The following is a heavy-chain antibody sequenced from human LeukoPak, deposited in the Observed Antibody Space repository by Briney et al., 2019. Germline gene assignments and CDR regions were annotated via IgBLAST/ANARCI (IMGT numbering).Heavy chain of an antibody. D-gene: IGHD3-10*01. CDR2: INHSGST. J-gene: IGHJ4*02. CDR1: GGSFSGYY. Sequence: SETLSLTCAVCGGSFSGYYWSWIRQPPGKGLEWIGEINHSGSTNYNPSLKSRVTISVDTSKNQFSLKLSSVTAADTAVYYCASNYGSGSSWGQGTLVTVSS. V-gene: IGHV4-34*01. CDR3: ASNYGSGSS.